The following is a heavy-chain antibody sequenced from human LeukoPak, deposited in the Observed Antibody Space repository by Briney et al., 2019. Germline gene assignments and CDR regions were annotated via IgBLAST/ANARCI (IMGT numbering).Heavy chain of an antibody. J-gene: IGHJ4*02. Sequence: ASVKVSCKASGYTFPDYYIHWLRQAPGQGLQWMGRINPKSGATDYSQRFQGRVSMTRGTSITTVYMELSSLRSDDTAMFYCARKSSGTYFDWGQGTLVTVSS. D-gene: IGHD3-10*01. V-gene: IGHV1-2*02. CDR1: GYTFPDYY. CDR2: INPKSGAT. CDR3: ARKSSGTYFD.